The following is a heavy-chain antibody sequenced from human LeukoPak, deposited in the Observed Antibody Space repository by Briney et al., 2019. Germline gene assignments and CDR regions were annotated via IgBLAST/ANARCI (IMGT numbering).Heavy chain of an antibody. Sequence: QPGGSLRLSCAASGFTFSSYEMNWVRQAPGKGLEWVSYISSSGSTIYNADSVKGRFTISRDNAKNSLYLQMSSLRAEDTAVYYCARIYGGNSGGFDYWGQGALVTVSS. CDR1: GFTFSSYE. V-gene: IGHV3-48*03. CDR2: ISSSGSTI. CDR3: ARIYGGNSGGFDY. J-gene: IGHJ4*02. D-gene: IGHD4-23*01.